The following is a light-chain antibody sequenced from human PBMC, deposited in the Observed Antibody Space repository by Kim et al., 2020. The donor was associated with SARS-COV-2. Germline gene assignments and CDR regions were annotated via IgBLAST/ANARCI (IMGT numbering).Light chain of an antibody. V-gene: IGKV3-15*01. CDR3: QQYNNWPPWT. CDR1: QIVSSN. J-gene: IGKJ1*01. Sequence: PPEEAAPLSRGASQIVSSNLAWYQTKPGPAPRLLIYSTSTRATDPPARFTGSGSGTEFTLTISSLQSEDFAVYYCQQYNNWPPWTFGQGTKVDIK. CDR2: STS.